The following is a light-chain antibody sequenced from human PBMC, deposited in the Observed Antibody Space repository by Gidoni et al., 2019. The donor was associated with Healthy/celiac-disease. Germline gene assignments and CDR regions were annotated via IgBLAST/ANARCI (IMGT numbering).Light chain of an antibody. CDR3: QQYGSSPWT. CDR1: QSVSSSY. Sequence: EIVLTQSPGTLSLSPGERATLSCRASQSVSSSYLAWYQQKPGQAPRLLIYCASSRATGIPDRFSGSGSGTDFTLTISRLEPEDFAVYYWQQYGSSPWTFGQGTKVEIK. V-gene: IGKV3-20*01. J-gene: IGKJ1*01. CDR2: CAS.